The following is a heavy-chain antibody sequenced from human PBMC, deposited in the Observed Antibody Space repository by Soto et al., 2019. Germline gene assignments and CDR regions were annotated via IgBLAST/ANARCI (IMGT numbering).Heavy chain of an antibody. J-gene: IGHJ4*02. CDR2: ISSNGGST. CDR1: GFTFSSYA. V-gene: IGHV3-64*01. CDR3: ARVATDPGRSSYYFDY. Sequence: PGGSLRLSCAASGFTFSSYAMHWVRQAPGKGLEYVSAISSNGGSTYYANSVKGRFTISRDNSKNTLYLQMGSLRAEDMAVYYCARVATDPGRSSYYFDYWGQGT. D-gene: IGHD5-12*01.